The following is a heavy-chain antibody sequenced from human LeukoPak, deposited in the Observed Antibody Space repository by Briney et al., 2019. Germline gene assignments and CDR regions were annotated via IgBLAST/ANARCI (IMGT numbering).Heavy chain of an antibody. Sequence: PGGSLRLSSAASGFTVSSNYMSWVRQAPGKGLEWVSVIYSGGSTYYADSVKGRFTISRDNSKNTLYLQMNSLRAEDTAVYYCARVPYYYDSSGYYGAFDIWGQGTMVTVSS. CDR3: ARVPYYYDSSGYYGAFDI. V-gene: IGHV3-53*01. D-gene: IGHD3-22*01. J-gene: IGHJ3*02. CDR2: IYSGGST. CDR1: GFTVSSNY.